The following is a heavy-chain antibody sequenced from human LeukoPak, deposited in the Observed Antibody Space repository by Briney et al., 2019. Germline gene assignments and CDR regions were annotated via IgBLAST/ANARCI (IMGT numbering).Heavy chain of an antibody. Sequence: KASETLSLTCAVSGGSISSYYWSWIRQPPGRGLEWIGSIHYSGSTSYNSSLKSRVTISIDTSKNQFSLKLSSVTAADTAVCCCAREYYYDSSGYYPPLWGQGTLVTVSS. V-gene: IGHV4-59*08. CDR3: AREYYYDSSGYYPPL. CDR2: IHYSGST. J-gene: IGHJ4*02. CDR1: GGSISSYY. D-gene: IGHD3-22*01.